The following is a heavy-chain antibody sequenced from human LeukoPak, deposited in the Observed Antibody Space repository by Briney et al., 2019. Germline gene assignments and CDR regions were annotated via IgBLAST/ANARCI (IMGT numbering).Heavy chain of an antibody. CDR3: ARALRYYYDSSGYYGDAFDI. J-gene: IGHJ3*02. Sequence: ASVKVSCKASGYSFSDHFMHWARQAPGQGLEWMGWINPNSGGTNYAQKFQGRVTMTRDTSISTAYMELSRLRSDDTAVYYCARALRYYYDSSGYYGDAFDIWGQGTMVTVSS. V-gene: IGHV1-2*02. CDR1: GYSFSDHF. CDR2: INPNSGGT. D-gene: IGHD3-22*01.